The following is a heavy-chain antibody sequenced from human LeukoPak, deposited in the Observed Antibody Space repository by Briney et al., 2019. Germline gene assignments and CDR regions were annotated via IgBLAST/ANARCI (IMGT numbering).Heavy chain of an antibody. CDR2: ISSSSSYI. CDR3: ARDTTDSIVVVVAATRGYYYYGMDV. J-gene: IGHJ6*02. CDR1: GFTFSSYS. V-gene: IGHV3-21*01. Sequence: GGSLRLSCAASGFTFSSYSMNWVRQAPGKGLEWVSSISSSSSYIYYADSVKGRFTISRDNAKNSLYLQMNSLRAEDTAVYYCARDTTDSIVVVVAATRGYYYYGMDVWGQRTTVTVSS. D-gene: IGHD2-15*01.